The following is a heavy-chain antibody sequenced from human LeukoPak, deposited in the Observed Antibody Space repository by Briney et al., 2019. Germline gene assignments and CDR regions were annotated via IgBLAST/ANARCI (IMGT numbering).Heavy chain of an antibody. CDR3: ARSLLSAGSGSYGFDP. CDR2: IYYSGST. CDR1: GVSISSGDYY. Sequence: SRTLSLTCSVSGVSISSGDYYWSWIRQPPGKGLEWIGHIYYSGSTHHNPSLKSRVTISVDTSKNQFSLKLSSVTATDTAVYYCARSLLSAGSGSYGFDPWGQGTLVTVSS. J-gene: IGHJ5*02. V-gene: IGHV4-30-4*01. D-gene: IGHD3-10*01.